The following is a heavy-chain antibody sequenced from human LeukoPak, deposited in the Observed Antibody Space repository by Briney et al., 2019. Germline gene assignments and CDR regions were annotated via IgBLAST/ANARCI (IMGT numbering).Heavy chain of an antibody. V-gene: IGHV4-39*01. Sequence: SETLSLTCTVSGGSISSSSYYWGWIRQPPGKGLEWIGSIFYSGSTYYNPALKIQITISVDTSRNQFSLKLNSVTAADTAVYYCARGGSWYDYWGQGTLVTVSS. D-gene: IGHD6-13*01. J-gene: IGHJ4*02. CDR1: GGSISSSSYY. CDR3: ARGGSWYDY. CDR2: IFYSGST.